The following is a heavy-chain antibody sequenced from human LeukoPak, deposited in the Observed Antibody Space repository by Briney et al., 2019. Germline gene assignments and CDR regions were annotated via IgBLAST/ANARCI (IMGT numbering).Heavy chain of an antibody. CDR1: GGSVINTNW. J-gene: IGHJ4*02. CDR2: VHLDGRT. D-gene: IGHD3-3*01. Sequence: SETLSLTCGVSGGSVINTNWWTWVRQPPGKGLEWIGEVHLDGRTNYNPSLESRLTMSVDVSENQVSLKLSSVTAADTAVYYCAREGGFYRPLDYSGQGTLVTVSS. CDR3: AREGGFYRPLDY. V-gene: IGHV4-4*02.